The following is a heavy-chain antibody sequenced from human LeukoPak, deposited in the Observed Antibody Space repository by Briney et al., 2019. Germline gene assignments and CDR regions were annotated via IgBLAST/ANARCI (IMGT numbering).Heavy chain of an antibody. J-gene: IGHJ6*02. CDR2: IIPIFGTA. V-gene: IGHV1-69*01. D-gene: IGHD3-10*01. CDR1: GGTFSSYA. CDR3: ARAYYYGSGSYYGMDV. Sequence: SVKVSCKASGGTFSSYAISWVQQAPGQGLEWMGGIIPIFGTANYGQKFQGRVTITADESTSTAYMELSSLRSEDTAVYYCARAYYYGSGSYYGMDVWGQGTTVTVSS.